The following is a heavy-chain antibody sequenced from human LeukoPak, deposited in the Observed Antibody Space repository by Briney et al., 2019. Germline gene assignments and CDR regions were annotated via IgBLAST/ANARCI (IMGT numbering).Heavy chain of an antibody. D-gene: IGHD4-17*01. Sequence: PSETLSLTCTVSGGSISSYYWIWIRQPPGKGLEWIGYIYYSGSTNYNPSLKSRVTISVDTSKNQFSLQLTSVTAADTAVYYCARHLGDGDEYFQHWGQGTLVTVSS. V-gene: IGHV4-59*08. CDR1: GGSISSYY. CDR2: IYYSGST. J-gene: IGHJ1*01. CDR3: ARHLGDGDEYFQH.